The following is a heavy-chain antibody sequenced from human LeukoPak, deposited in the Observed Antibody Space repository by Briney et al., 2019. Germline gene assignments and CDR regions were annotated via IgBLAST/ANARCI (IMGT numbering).Heavy chain of an antibody. CDR1: GFTFSNYA. Sequence: PGASLRLSCAASGFTFSNYAMSWVRQAPGKGLEWVSAIVGSGGSTYYADSVKGRLTISRDNSKNTLFLQMNSLRVEDTALYYCSKWGDYDVLTGYYDSDFWGQGTLVTVSS. CDR3: SKWGDYDVLTGYYDSDF. CDR2: IVGSGGST. D-gene: IGHD3-9*01. V-gene: IGHV3-23*01. J-gene: IGHJ4*02.